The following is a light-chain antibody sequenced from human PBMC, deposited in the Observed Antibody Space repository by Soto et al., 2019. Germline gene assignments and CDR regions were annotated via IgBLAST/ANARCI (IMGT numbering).Light chain of an antibody. Sequence: EIVLTQSPATLSVSPGERATLSCRASQSVNQKLGWYQQKPGQAPRLLIYVASYRATGIPARFSGSGSGTEYTLTSSNRQAEDFAVYYCQQRRYWSTFGQGTRPESK. CDR1: QSVNQK. J-gene: IGKJ5*01. V-gene: IGKV3-15*01. CDR2: VAS. CDR3: QQRRYWST.